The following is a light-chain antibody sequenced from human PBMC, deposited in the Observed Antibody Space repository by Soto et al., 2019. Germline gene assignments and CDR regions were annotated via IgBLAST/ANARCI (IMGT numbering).Light chain of an antibody. Sequence: SLYPGTLSFSPGERATISCRASQTVSSNYLAWYQQKPGQAPRLLIYGASTRATGIPARFSGSGSGTEFTLTISSLQSEDFAVYYCQQYNNWWTFGQGTKVDIK. J-gene: IGKJ1*01. CDR3: QQYNNWWT. CDR1: QTVSSN. CDR2: GAS. V-gene: IGKV3-15*01.